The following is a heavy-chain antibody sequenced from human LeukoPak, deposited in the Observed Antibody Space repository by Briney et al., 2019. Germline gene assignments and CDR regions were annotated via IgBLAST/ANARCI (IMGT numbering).Heavy chain of an antibody. D-gene: IGHD3-10*01. CDR2: IWYDGSQK. V-gene: IGHV3-33*01. J-gene: IGHJ4*02. Sequence: GGFLRLSCTPSGFTFSSYGFHWVRQAPGKGLESVALIWYDGSQKYYADSVKGRFTISRDNSKNTLSLQMNSLRAEDTALYYCARDVGNIGLGSSYFDSWGQGTLVTVSS. CDR1: GFTFSSYG. CDR3: ARDVGNIGLGSSYFDS.